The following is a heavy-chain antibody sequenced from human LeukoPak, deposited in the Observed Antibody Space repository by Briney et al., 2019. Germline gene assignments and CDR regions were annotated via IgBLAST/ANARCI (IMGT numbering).Heavy chain of an antibody. CDR1: GGSITNSNYW. V-gene: IGHV4-4*02. Sequence: PSGTLSLTCAVSGGSITNSNYWWSWVRQPPGKGLEWIGEIYHTGSTNYNPSLKSRVTISVDKSKNQFSLKLSSVTAEDTAVYYCARGEWFGVSDFDYWGQGTLVTVSS. D-gene: IGHD3-10*01. J-gene: IGHJ4*02. CDR3: ARGEWFGVSDFDY. CDR2: IYHTGST.